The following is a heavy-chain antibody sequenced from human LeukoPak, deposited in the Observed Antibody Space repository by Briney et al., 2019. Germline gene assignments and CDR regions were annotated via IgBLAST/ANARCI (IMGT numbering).Heavy chain of an antibody. CDR1: GFTFSGYS. CDR3: ARDQSGYLS. D-gene: IGHD3-9*01. CDR2: ISSSSSYI. Sequence: GSLRLSCTASGFTFSGYSMNWIRQAPGKGLEWVSSISSSSSYIYYADSVKGRFTISRDNAKNSLYLQMNSLRAEGTAVYYCARDQSGYLSWGQGTLVTVSS. V-gene: IGHV3-21*01. J-gene: IGHJ4*02.